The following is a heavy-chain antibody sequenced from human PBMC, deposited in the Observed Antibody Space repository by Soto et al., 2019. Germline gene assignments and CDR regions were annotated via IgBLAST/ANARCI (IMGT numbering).Heavy chain of an antibody. CDR1: GDSMGSGDYY. Sequence: QVQLQESGPGLVKPSQTLSLTCTVSGDSMGSGDYYWTWIRQPPGKGLEWIGYIYYIGTTFYNPSLESRVNSSIDTSKIHFSLRRTSVTAADPAVYYCSRGSTYSGFLTWGQRTLVTVSS. CDR3: SRGSTYSGFLT. CDR2: IYYIGTT. J-gene: IGHJ5*02. V-gene: IGHV4-30-4*01. D-gene: IGHD4-4*01.